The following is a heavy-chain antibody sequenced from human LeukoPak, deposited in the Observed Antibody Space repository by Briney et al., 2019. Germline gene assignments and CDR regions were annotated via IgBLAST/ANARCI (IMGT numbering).Heavy chain of an antibody. D-gene: IGHD5-18*01. J-gene: IGHJ6*02. CDR3: ARAVIVDTEHYYYYYGMDV. Sequence: SETLSLTCTVSGCSISSYYWSWIRQPPGKGLEWIGYIYYSGSTNYNPSLKSRVTISVDTSKNQFSLKLSSVTAADTAVYYCARAVIVDTEHYYYYYGMDVWGQGTTVTVSS. CDR2: IYYSGST. CDR1: GCSISSYY. V-gene: IGHV4-59*01.